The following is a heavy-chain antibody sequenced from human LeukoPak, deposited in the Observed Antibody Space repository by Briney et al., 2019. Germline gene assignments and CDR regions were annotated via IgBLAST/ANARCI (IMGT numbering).Heavy chain of an antibody. CDR2: ISAYNGNT. CDR1: GYTSTSYG. CDR3: ARDLFVDIVVVVAAQPDLHDAFDI. V-gene: IGHV1-18*01. D-gene: IGHD2-15*01. J-gene: IGHJ3*02. Sequence: GASVKVSCKASGYTSTSYGISWVRQAPGQGLEWMGWISAYNGNTNYAQKLQGGVTMTTDTSTSTAYMELRSLRSDDTAVYYCARDLFVDIVVVVAAQPDLHDAFDIWGQGTMVTVSS.